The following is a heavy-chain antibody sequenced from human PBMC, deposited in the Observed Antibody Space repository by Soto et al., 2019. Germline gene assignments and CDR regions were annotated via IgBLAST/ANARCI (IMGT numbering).Heavy chain of an antibody. J-gene: IGHJ4*02. V-gene: IGHV1-69*01. CDR2: IIPIFGTA. CDR3: ARDPLGVYSSSAAEAGY. CDR1: GGTFSSYA. Sequence: QVQLVQSGAEVKKPGSSVKVSCKASGGTFSSYAISWVRQAPGQGLEWMGGIIPIFGTANYAQKFQGRVTITADESTSTAYMELSSLRSEDTAVYYCARDPLGVYSSSAAEAGYWGQGTLVTVSS. D-gene: IGHD6-6*01.